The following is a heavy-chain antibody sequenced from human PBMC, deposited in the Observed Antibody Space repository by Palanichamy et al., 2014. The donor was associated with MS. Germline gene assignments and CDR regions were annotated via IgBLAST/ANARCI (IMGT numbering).Heavy chain of an antibody. Sequence: QITLKESGPTLVKPTQTLTLTCNFSGFSLTSPGVNVAWIRQPPGQGLEWLGFISWDDDNRLSPSLKTRLTLAKDTSKNQVVLTMSNMDPLDTGTYFCAHRRRKRVSDPFDIWGPGAMVTVSS. CDR1: GFSLTSPGVN. CDR3: AHRRRKRVSDPFDI. CDR2: ISWDDDN. J-gene: IGHJ3*02. V-gene: IGHV2-5*02. D-gene: IGHD5/OR15-5a*01.